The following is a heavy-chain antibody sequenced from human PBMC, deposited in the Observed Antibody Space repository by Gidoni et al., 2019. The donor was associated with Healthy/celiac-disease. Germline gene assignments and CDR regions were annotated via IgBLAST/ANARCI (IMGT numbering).Heavy chain of an antibody. J-gene: IGHJ5*02. CDR2: ISWNSGSI. CDR3: AKDSSSGYNWFDP. V-gene: IGHV3-9*01. Sequence: EVQLVESGGGLVQPGRSLRLSCAASGFTFDDYAMHWVRQAPGKGLEWVSGISWNSGSIGYADSVKGRFTISRDNAKNSLYLQMNSLRAEDTALYYCAKDSSSGYNWFDPWGQGTLVTVSS. CDR1: GFTFDDYA. D-gene: IGHD6-6*01.